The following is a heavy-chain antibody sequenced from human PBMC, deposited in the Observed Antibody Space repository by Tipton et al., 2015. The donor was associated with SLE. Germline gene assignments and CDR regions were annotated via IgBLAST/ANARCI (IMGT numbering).Heavy chain of an antibody. V-gene: IGHV3-23*01. Sequence: SLRLSCADSGFTFSNFAMSWVRQAPGKVLEGVSALSNSGVSLYYADSVKGRFTISRDNSKNTVYLQMDSLKAEDTATYYCAKERPYTSGRYYYFDFWGQGTLVTVSS. CDR2: LSNSGVSL. J-gene: IGHJ4*02. CDR3: AKERPYTSGRYYYFDF. D-gene: IGHD3-10*01. CDR1: GFTFSNFA.